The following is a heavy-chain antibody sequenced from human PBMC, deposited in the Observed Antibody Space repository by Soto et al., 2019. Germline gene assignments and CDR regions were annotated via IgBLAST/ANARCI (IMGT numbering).Heavy chain of an antibody. CDR1: GFTFSGSA. D-gene: IGHD3-16*01. Sequence: EVQLVESGGGLVQPGGSLKLSCAASGFTFSGSAMHWVRQASGKGLVWVGRIRNKANSHATAYAASVKGRFTISRDDSKNTAYLQMNSLKTEDTAVYYCATRLTPPYGMDVWGQGTTVTVSS. CDR3: ATRLTPPYGMDV. CDR2: IRNKANSHAT. J-gene: IGHJ6*02. V-gene: IGHV3-73*02.